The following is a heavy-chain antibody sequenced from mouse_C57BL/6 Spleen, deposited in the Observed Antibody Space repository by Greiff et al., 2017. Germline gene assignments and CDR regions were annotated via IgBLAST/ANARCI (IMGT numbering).Heavy chain of an antibody. CDR3: ARCQYPDYFDY. CDR2: INPNNGGT. D-gene: IGHD5-1-1*01. CDR1: GYTFTDYN. J-gene: IGHJ2*01. V-gene: IGHV1-18*01. Sequence: VQLKESGPELVKPGASVKISCKASGYTFTDYNMDWVKQSHGKSLEWIGDINPNNGGTIYNQKFKGKATLTVDKSSSTAYMELRSLTSEDTAVYYCARCQYPDYFDYWGQGTTLTVSA.